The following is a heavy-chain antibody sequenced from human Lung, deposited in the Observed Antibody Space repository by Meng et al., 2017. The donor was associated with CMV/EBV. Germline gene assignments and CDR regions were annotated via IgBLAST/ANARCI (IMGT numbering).Heavy chain of an antibody. D-gene: IGHD3-3*01. CDR2: ISSSSSYI. Sequence: GEXXKISCAASGFTFSSYSMNWVRQAPGKGLEWVSSISSSSSYIYYADSVKGQFTISRDNAKNSLYLQMNSLRAEDTAVYYCARYVCGRDDFWSGCYDYWGQGXLVTVSS. J-gene: IGHJ4*02. CDR3: ARYVCGRDDFWSGCYDY. V-gene: IGHV3-21*01. CDR1: GFTFSSYS.